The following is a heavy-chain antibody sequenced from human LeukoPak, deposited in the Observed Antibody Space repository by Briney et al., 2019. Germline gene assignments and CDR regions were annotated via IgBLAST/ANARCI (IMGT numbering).Heavy chain of an antibody. V-gene: IGHV1-18*01. Sequence: ASVKVSCKASGYTFTSYGISWVRQAPGQGLEWMGWISAYNGNTNYAQKLQGRVTMTTDTSTSTAYMELRSLRSDDTAVYYCARVSKVELYFGDKPLYGMDVWGQGTTVTVSS. CDR1: GYTFTSYG. CDR3: ARVSKVELYFGDKPLYGMDV. D-gene: IGHD1-7*01. CDR2: ISAYNGNT. J-gene: IGHJ6*02.